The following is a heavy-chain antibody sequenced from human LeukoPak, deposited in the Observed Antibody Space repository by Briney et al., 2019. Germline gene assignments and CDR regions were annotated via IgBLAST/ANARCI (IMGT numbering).Heavy chain of an antibody. CDR2: ISGGGGRT. V-gene: IGHV3-23*01. D-gene: IGHD3-22*01. CDR1: GFTFSSYV. CDR3: AKGQTYYDSSGSRRYYYGMDV. Sequence: PGGSLRLSCAASGFTFSSYVMSWVRQAPGKGLEWVSAISGGGGRTYYADSVKGRFTISRDNSKNTLYLQMNSLRAEDTAVYYCAKGQTYYDSSGSRRYYYGMDVWGQGTTVTVSS. J-gene: IGHJ6*02.